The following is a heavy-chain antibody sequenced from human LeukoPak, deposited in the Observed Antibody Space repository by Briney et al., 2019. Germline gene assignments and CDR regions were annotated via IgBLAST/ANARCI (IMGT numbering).Heavy chain of an antibody. CDR2: ISHDGGAI. CDR1: GFSLSLYG. V-gene: IGHV3-30*03. CDR3: AREPSSSWYLRFLEY. J-gene: IGHJ4*02. D-gene: IGHD3-22*01. Sequence: GGSLRLSCAVSGFSLSLYGIHWVRQAPGKGLEGVAFISHDGGAINYVDSVKGRFTVSRDNSKNTIYMQMNILRVENTAVYYCAREPSSSWYLRFLEYWGQGTLVTVSS.